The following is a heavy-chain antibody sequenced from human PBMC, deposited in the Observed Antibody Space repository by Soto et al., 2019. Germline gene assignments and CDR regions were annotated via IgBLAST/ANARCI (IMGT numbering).Heavy chain of an antibody. CDR2: MNPNSGNT. CDR3: ARTENYYYYMDV. CDR1: GYTFTSYD. V-gene: IGHV1-8*01. J-gene: IGHJ6*03. Sequence: VKVSCKASGYTFTSYDINWVRQATGQGLEWMGWMNPNSGNTGYAQKFQGRVTMTRNTSISTAYMELSSLRSEDTAVYYCARTENYYYYMDVWGKGTTVTVSS.